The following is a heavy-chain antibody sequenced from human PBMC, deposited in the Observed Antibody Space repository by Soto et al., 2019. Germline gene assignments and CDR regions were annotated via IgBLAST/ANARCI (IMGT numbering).Heavy chain of an antibody. CDR1: RYIFTAYF. J-gene: IGHJ5*02. D-gene: IGHD1-1*01. CDR2: INPNNGAT. V-gene: IGHV1-2*02. Sequence: QVQLVQSGAEVKKPGASVKVSCKAPRYIFTAYFMHWVRQAPGQGLEWMGWINPNNGATHYGLSFQGRVTMARDTSISTAYKELSSLRSDDTAVYYCASHDPGARFDPWGQGTLVIVSS. CDR3: ASHDPGARFDP.